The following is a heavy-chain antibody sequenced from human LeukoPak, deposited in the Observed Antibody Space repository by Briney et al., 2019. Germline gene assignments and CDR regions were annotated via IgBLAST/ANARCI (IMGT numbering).Heavy chain of an antibody. V-gene: IGHV4-38-2*02. CDR2: IYHSGKA. J-gene: IGHJ3*01. Sequence: SETLSLTCTVSGYSISSGYYWGWIRQPPGKGLEWIGSIYHSGKAYYNPSLKSPVTISVDTSKNQFSLKLSSVTAADTAVYYCARGEKWDLHAFDVWGQGTVVTVSS. CDR3: ARGEKWDLHAFDV. CDR1: GYSISSGYY. D-gene: IGHD1-26*01.